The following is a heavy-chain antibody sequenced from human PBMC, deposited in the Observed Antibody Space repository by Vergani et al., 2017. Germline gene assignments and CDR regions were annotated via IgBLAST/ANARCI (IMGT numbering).Heavy chain of an antibody. J-gene: IGHJ4*02. CDR1: GYTFTGYY. V-gene: IGHV1-2*02. CDR2: INPNSGGT. CDR3: ARDRYYNDSSGYLFDY. Sequence: QVQLVQSGAEVKKPGASVKVSCKASGYTFTGYYMHWVRQAPGQGLEWMGWINPNSGGTNYAQKFQGRVTMTRDTSISTAYMELSRLRSDDTAVYYCARDRYYNDSSGYLFDYWGQGTLVTVSS. D-gene: IGHD3-22*01.